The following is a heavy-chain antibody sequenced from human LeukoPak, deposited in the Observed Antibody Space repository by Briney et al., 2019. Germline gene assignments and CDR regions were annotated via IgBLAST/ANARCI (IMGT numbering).Heavy chain of an antibody. CDR2: IIPIFGTA. J-gene: IGHJ5*02. CDR1: GGTFSSYA. D-gene: IGHD3-22*01. V-gene: IGHV1-69*01. CDR3: ARVLYDSSGSLNWFDP. Sequence: EASVKVSCKASGGTFSSYAISWVRQAPGQGLEWMGGIIPIFGTANYAQKFQGRVTITADESTSTAYMELSSLRSEDTAVYYCARVLYDSSGSLNWFDPWGQGTLVTVSS.